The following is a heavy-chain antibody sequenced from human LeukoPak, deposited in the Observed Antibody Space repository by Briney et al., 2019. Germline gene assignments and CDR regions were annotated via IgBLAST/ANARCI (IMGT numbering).Heavy chain of an antibody. J-gene: IGHJ4*02. CDR3: ARVDYYDSSGYIGGYFDY. V-gene: IGHV4-30-4*01. D-gene: IGHD3-22*01. CDR1: GGSISSGDYY. CDR2: IYYSGST. Sequence: SQTLSLTCTVSGGSISSGDYYWSWIRQPPGKGLEWIGYIYYSGSTYYNPSLKSRVTISVDTSKNQFSLKLSSVTAADTAVYYCARVDYYDSSGYIGGYFDYWGQGTLVTVSS.